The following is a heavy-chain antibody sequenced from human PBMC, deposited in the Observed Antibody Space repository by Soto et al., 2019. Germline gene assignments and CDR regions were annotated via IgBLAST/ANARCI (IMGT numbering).Heavy chain of an antibody. V-gene: IGHV3-11*01. Sequence: GGSLRLSCAASGFTFSDYYMSWIRQAPGKGLEWVSYISSSGSTIYYADSVKGRFTISRDNAKNSLYLQMNSLRAEDTAVYYCARVSSARGYCTNGVCSSWYFDLWGRGTLVTVSS. CDR3: ARVSSARGYCTNGVCSSWYFDL. CDR1: GFTFSDYY. J-gene: IGHJ2*01. D-gene: IGHD2-8*01. CDR2: ISSSGSTI.